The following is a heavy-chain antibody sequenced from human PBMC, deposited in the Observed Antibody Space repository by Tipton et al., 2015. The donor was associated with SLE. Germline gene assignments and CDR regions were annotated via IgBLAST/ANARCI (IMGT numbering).Heavy chain of an antibody. J-gene: IGHJ4*02. CDR3: ARGGGSYYDY. D-gene: IGHD1-26*01. V-gene: IGHV4-59*08. Sequence: TLSLTCTVSDAAISGHYWSWIRQPPGKGLEWIGYIHYTGSTFYNPPLKSRVTLSLDMSKNQFSLRVRSVTAADTAVYYCARGGGSYYDYWGQGTLVTVSS. CDR2: IHYTGST. CDR1: DAAISGHY.